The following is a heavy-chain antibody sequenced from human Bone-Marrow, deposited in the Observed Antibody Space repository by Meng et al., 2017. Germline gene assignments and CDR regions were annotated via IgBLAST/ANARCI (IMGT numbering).Heavy chain of an antibody. V-gene: IGHV3-30*01. CDR1: GFTFSSYA. J-gene: IGHJ3*02. CDR2: ISYDGSNK. Sequence: GESLKISCAASGFTFSSYAMHWVRQAPGKGLEWVAVISYDGSNKYYADSVKGRFTISRDNSKNTLYLQMNSLRAEDTAVYYCARGGFDSSGYSVTRTDAFDIWGQGTMVTVSS. D-gene: IGHD3-22*01. CDR3: ARGGFDSSGYSVTRTDAFDI.